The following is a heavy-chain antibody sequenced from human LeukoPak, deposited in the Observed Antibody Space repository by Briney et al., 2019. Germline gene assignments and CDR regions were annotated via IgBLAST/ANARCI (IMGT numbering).Heavy chain of an antibody. CDR3: ARAHYDIMTGYYKYNWFDP. J-gene: IGHJ5*02. V-gene: IGHV4-39*02. CDR2: IYYGGST. Sequence: SETLSLTCTVSGGSISSSNHYWGWIRQPTGKGLESIGNIYYGGSTTYTSSLRSRVTISVDTSKNHYSLKLSSVTAADTAVYYCARAHYDIMTGYYKYNWFDPWGQGTLVTVSS. D-gene: IGHD3-9*01. CDR1: GGSISSSNHY.